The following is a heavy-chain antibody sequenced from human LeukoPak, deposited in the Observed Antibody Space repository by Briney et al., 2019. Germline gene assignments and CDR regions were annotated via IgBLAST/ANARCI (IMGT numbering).Heavy chain of an antibody. CDR1: GFTFSSYG. D-gene: IGHD2-15*01. CDR3: ANPGLGSGRRD. J-gene: IGHJ4*02. V-gene: IGHV3-23*01. Sequence: QAGGSLRLSCAASGFTFSSYGMSWVRQAPGKGLEWVSAISFSGGYTYYADSVRGRFTISRDNSKNTLYLQMNSLRVEDTAVYYCANPGLGSGRRDWGQGILVTVSS. CDR2: ISFSGGYT.